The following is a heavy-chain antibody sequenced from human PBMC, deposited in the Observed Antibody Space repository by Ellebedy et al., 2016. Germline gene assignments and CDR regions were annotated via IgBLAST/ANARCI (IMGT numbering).Heavy chain of an antibody. D-gene: IGHD4-17*01. CDR2: ISSRVDFR. CDR3: YYGHYSGF. CDR1: GFTFSNYS. V-gene: IGHV3-21*04. J-gene: IGHJ4*02. Sequence: GGSLRLXXAPSGFTFSNYSMTWVRQAPGRGLEWVSSISSRVDFRYYAGSVKGRFTISRDNSRYTLYLQMDSLTAADTAVYYCYYGHYSGFWGQGTLVTVSS.